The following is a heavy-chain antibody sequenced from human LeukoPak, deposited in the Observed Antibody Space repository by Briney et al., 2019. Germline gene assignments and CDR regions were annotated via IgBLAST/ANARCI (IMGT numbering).Heavy chain of an antibody. CDR3: ARGGSTLVVVAAIPPYFPH. CDR1: GFTFRSYG. Sequence: QPGRSLRLSCAASGFTFRSYGMHWVRQAPGKGLEWVAVISSDGSQENYGDPVKGRFTVSRDNSKNTLYLEMNSLRDEDTAVYYCARGGSTLVVVAAIPPYFPHWGQGTLVIVSS. CDR2: ISSDGSQE. V-gene: IGHV3-30*03. J-gene: IGHJ1*01. D-gene: IGHD2-15*01.